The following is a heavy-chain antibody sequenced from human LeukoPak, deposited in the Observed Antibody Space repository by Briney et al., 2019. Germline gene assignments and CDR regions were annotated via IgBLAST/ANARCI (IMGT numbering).Heavy chain of an antibody. D-gene: IGHD3-22*01. CDR3: AREGGPNSYYYDSNGYYDY. J-gene: IGHJ4*02. CDR1: AGSISSYY. CDR2: IYYSGST. V-gene: IGHV4-59*12. Sequence: PSETLSLTCTVSAGSISSYYWSWIRQPPGKGLEWIGYIYYSGSTNYNPSLESRVTISVDTSKNHSSLNLSSVTAADTTVNYCAREGGPNSYYYDSNGYYDYWGQGTLVTVSA.